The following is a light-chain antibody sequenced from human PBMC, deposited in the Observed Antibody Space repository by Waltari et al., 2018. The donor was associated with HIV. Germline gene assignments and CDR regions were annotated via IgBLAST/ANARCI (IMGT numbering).Light chain of an antibody. CDR3: QQYGSSPT. CDR2: GAS. V-gene: IGKV3-20*01. CDR1: QTVSSSY. Sequence: EIVLTQSPGTLSLTPGEIATLPCRASQTVSSSYLAWYQQKPGQAPRLLIYGASSRATGIPDRFSGSGSGTDFTLTISRLEPEDFAVYYCQQYGSSPTFGPGTKVDIK. J-gene: IGKJ3*01.